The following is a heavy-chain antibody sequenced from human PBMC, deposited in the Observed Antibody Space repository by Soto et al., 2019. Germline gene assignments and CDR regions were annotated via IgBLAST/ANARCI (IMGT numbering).Heavy chain of an antibody. CDR1: GYTFTSYG. CDR3: ARDLPPEEY. CDR2: IRADNGNT. V-gene: IGHV1-18*01. Sequence: QVQLVQSGAEVKKPGASVKVSCKASGYTFTSYGISWVRQAPGQGLEWMGWIRADNGNTNYAQKLQGRVTRTTDTSTRTAYVERRSLRSDATSVYYCARDLPPEEYWGQGTLVSVTS. J-gene: IGHJ4*02.